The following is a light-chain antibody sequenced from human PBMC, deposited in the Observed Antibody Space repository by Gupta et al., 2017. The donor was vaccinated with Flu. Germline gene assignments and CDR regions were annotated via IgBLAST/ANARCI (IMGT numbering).Light chain of an antibody. CDR1: SNDVGGSNR. J-gene: IGLJ1*01. V-gene: IGLV2-11*01. Sequence: QSAPTQPRSVSGSPGQSVTISCTGSSNDVGGSNRVSWYQQRPGKAPKLLLYDVTERPSGVPDRFSGSKSGNTASLTISGLQADDEAEYYCSSYAGRVTWVFGTGTTVTVL. CDR3: SSYAGRVTWV. CDR2: DVT.